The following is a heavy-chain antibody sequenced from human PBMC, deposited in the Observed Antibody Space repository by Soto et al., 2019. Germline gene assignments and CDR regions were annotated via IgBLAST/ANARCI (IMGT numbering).Heavy chain of an antibody. CDR2: IYLGDSET. D-gene: IGHD1-26*01. Sequence: GESLKISCKGSGYNFTNYWIGWVRQMPGKGLEWMGIIYLGDSETKYSPSFQGQVTISADKSISAAYLQWRSLKASDTAMYYCARQEGATVLFYYGMDVWGQGTTVTVSS. V-gene: IGHV5-51*01. CDR3: ARQEGATVLFYYGMDV. J-gene: IGHJ6*02. CDR1: GYNFTNYW.